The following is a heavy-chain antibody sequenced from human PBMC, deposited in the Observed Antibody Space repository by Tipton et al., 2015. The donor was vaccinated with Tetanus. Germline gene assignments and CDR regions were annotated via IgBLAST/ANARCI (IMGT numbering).Heavy chain of an antibody. V-gene: IGHV4-39*01. J-gene: IGHJ4*02. CDR3: ARHPTISGYRFIDH. CDR1: GGSVSNASYF. Sequence: TLSLTCTVSGGSVSNASYFWGWIRQSPEKGLEWIGFINYSGSTYYNPSLRSRVTLSVDTSKNHFSLKLSSVTAADTARYFCARHPTISGYRFIDHWGQGTLVTVSS. D-gene: IGHD5-12*01. CDR2: INYSGST.